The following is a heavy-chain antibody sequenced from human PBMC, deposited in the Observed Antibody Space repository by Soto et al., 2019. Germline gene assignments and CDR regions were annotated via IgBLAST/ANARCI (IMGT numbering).Heavy chain of an antibody. CDR3: AKETQANLGTGGFDY. CDR1: GSTFDDYA. D-gene: IGHD7-27*01. J-gene: IGHJ4*02. CDR2: VSWNSGNI. V-gene: IGHV3-9*01. Sequence: EVQLVESGGGVTQPGRSLRLSCAASGSTFDDYAMHWVRQAPGKGLEWVSGVSWNSGNIGYAGYVKGRFTISRDNSKNSLYLQIDSLRTEDTALYYCAKETQANLGTGGFDYWGQGTLVTVSS.